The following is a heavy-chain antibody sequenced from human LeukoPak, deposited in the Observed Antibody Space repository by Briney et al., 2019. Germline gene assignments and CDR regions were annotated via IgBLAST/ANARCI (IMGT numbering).Heavy chain of an antibody. J-gene: IGHJ4*02. CDR2: ISYDGSNK. V-gene: IGHV3-30*03. Sequence: GGSLRLSCAASGFTFSSYGMHWVRQAPGKGLEWVAVISYDGSNKYYADSVKGRFTISRDNSKNTLYLQMNSLRAEDTAVYYCARSGCSSTSCYLYYFDYWGQGTLVTVSS. D-gene: IGHD2-2*01. CDR3: ARSGCSSTSCYLYYFDY. CDR1: GFTFSSYG.